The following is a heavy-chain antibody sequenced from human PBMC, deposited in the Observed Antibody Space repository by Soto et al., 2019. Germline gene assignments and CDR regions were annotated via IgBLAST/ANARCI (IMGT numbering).Heavy chain of an antibody. D-gene: IGHD5-12*01. V-gene: IGHV4-59*01. CDR3: ARERWLQLGYFDY. CDR2: IYYSGST. CDR1: GGSISSYY. Sequence: ASETLSLTCTVSGGSISSYYWSWIRQPPGKGLEWIGYIYYSGSTNYNPSLKSRVTTSVDTSKNQFSLKLSSVTAADTAVYYCARERWLQLGYFDYWGQGTLVTVSS. J-gene: IGHJ4*02.